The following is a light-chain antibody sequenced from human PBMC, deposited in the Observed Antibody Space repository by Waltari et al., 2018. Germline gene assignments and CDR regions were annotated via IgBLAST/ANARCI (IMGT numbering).Light chain of an antibody. CDR3: QQCYSTPYT. V-gene: IGKV1-39*01. J-gene: IGKJ2*01. CDR1: QSISSY. CDR2: DAS. Sequence: DIQMTQSPSSLSASVGDRVTITCRASQSISSYLNWYQQKPGKAPKLLIYDASSLQSGVPSRFSGSGSGTEFTLTISSLQPEDFATYYCQQCYSTPYTFGHGTKLEIK.